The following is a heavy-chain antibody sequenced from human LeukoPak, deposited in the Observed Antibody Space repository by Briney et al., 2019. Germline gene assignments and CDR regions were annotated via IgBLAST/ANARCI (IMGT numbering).Heavy chain of an antibody. CDR1: GGSISGTNW. Sequence: PSETLSLTCGVSGGSISGTNWWSWVRQPPGQGLEWIGEISLAGQTNYNPSLNGRLTMSLDKSSNQLSLHLTSVTAADTAAYYCASPRSSSGWDGDFDYWGQGTLVTVSS. J-gene: IGHJ4*02. D-gene: IGHD6-19*01. CDR3: ASPRSSSGWDGDFDY. V-gene: IGHV4/OR15-8*02. CDR2: ISLAGQT.